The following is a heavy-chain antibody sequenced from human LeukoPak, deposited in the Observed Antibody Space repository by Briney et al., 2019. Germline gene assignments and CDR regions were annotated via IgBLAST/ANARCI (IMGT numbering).Heavy chain of an antibody. J-gene: IGHJ4*02. V-gene: IGHV3-23*01. CDR3: AKDRYSSSWYDY. D-gene: IGHD6-13*01. CDR1: GFTFSSYA. Sequence: GGSLRLSCAASGFTFSSYAISWVRQAPGKGLEWVSAISGSGGSTYYADSVKGRFTISRDNSKNTLYLQMNSLRAEDTAVYYCAKDRYSSSWYDYWGQGTLVTVSS. CDR2: ISGSGGST.